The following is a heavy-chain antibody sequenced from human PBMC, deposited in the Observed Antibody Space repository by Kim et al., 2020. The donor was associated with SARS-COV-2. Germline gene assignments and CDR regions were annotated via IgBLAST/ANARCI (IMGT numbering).Heavy chain of an antibody. CDR3: AREGHYDSSGYHDY. Sequence: ASVKVSCKASGYTFTSYDINWVRQATGQGLEWMGLMNPNSGNTGYAQKFQGRVTMTRNTSISTAYMELSSLRSEDTAVYYCAREGHYDSSGYHDYWGQGTLVTVSS. CDR1: GYTFTSYD. J-gene: IGHJ4*02. V-gene: IGHV1-8*01. CDR2: MNPNSGNT. D-gene: IGHD3-22*01.